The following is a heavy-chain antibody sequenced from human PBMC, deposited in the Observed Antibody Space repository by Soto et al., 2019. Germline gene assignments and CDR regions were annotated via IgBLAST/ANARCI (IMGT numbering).Heavy chain of an antibody. J-gene: IGHJ4*02. Sequence: GGSLRLSCAASGFTFSAYAMSWVRQAPGKGLEWVSVISGSGGATYYADSVKGRFTISRDNSKNTLYLQMNSLRAEDTAVYYCTRQEYSTTWYLKYWGQGTLVTVSS. CDR1: GFTFSAYA. V-gene: IGHV3-23*01. D-gene: IGHD6-13*01. CDR3: TRQEYSTTWYLKY. CDR2: ISGSGGAT.